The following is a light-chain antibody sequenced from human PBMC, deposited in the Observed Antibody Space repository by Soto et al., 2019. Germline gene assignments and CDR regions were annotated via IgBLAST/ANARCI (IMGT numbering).Light chain of an antibody. CDR2: VNSDGSH. Sequence: QSVLTQSPSASASLGASVKLTCTLSSGHSSYAIAWHQQQPEKGPRYLMSVNSDGSHSKGDGIPDRFSGSSSGAERYLTISSLQSEDEADYYCQTWGTGIRVFGGGTKLTVL. J-gene: IGLJ3*02. CDR3: QTWGTGIRV. V-gene: IGLV4-69*01. CDR1: SGHSSYA.